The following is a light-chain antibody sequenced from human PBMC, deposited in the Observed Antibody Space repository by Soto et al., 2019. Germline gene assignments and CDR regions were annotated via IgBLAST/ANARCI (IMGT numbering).Light chain of an antibody. CDR3: QQYENLPT. CDR1: QSISSW. CDR2: DAS. V-gene: IGKV1-5*01. Sequence: DIQITQSPSTLSSSVLDRFTITCRASQSISSWLAWYQQKPGKAPKLLIYDASSLEAGVPSRFRGSGSGTDFTFTISRLQPEDIATYYCQQYENLPTFGQGTRLEIK. J-gene: IGKJ5*01.